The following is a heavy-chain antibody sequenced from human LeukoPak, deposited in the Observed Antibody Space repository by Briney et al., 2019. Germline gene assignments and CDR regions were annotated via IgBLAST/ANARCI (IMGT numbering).Heavy chain of an antibody. Sequence: PSETLSLTCAVYGGSFSGYYWSWIRQPPGKGLEWIGEINHSGSTNYNPSLKSRVTISVDTSKNQFSLKLSSVTAADTAVYYCASTASSYGYYFDYWGQGTLVTVSS. J-gene: IGHJ4*02. CDR1: GGSFSGYY. V-gene: IGHV4-34*01. CDR3: ASTASSYGYYFDY. D-gene: IGHD5-18*01. CDR2: INHSGST.